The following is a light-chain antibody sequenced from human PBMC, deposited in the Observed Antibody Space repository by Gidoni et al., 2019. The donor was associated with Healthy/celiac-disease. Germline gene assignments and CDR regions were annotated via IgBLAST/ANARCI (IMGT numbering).Light chain of an antibody. CDR1: QSVSSN. CDR3: QQYSNWPPYN. J-gene: IGKJ2*01. V-gene: IGKV3-15*01. CDR2: GAS. Sequence: EIVMTQSPATLSVSPGERAALSCRASQSVSSNLAWYQQKPGQAPRLLIYGASTRATGIPEFTLTISSLQSEDFAVYYCQQYSNWPPYNFGQGTKLEIK.